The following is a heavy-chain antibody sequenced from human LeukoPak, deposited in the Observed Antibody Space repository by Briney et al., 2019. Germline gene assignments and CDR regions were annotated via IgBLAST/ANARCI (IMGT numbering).Heavy chain of an antibody. CDR1: GYTFTSYA. D-gene: IGHD2-21*02. CDR3: ARDFGTPYCGGDCYSGKLDY. J-gene: IGHJ4*02. V-gene: IGHV7-4-1*02. Sequence: GASVKVSCKASGYTFTSYALNWVRQAPGQGLEWMGWINTNTGDPTFAQGFTGRFVFSLDTSVSTAYLQISSLKAEDTAVYYCARDFGTPYCGGDCYSGKLDYWGQGTLVTVSS. CDR2: INTNTGDP.